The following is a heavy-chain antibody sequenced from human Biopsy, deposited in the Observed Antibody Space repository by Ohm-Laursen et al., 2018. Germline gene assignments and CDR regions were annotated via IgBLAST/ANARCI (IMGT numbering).Heavy chain of an antibody. J-gene: IGHJ5*02. D-gene: IGHD3-22*01. CDR1: GGSISNNIYY. CDR2: IFYRGST. Sequence: SDTLSLTCTVSGGSISNNIYYWGWIRQPPGKGLEWIGSIFYRGSTHYKPSLKSRVNISVDTSKNQFSLKLNSVTAADTAVYYCARDYDTSGYYYVSWGQGTLVTVSS. CDR3: ARDYDTSGYYYVS. V-gene: IGHV4-39*01.